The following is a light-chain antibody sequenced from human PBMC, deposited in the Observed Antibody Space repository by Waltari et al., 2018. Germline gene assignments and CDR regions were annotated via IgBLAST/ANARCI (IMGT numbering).Light chain of an antibody. V-gene: IGKV3-20*01. Sequence: EIILTQSPGTLSLSPGERATLSCRASQSISRPLAWYQQKPGQAPRLLIDDASTRATGIPDSFSGSGSGTDFSLTISRLEPEDSAVYYCQHYVRLPATFGQGTKVEIK. J-gene: IGKJ1*01. CDR3: QHYVRLPAT. CDR1: QSISRP. CDR2: DAS.